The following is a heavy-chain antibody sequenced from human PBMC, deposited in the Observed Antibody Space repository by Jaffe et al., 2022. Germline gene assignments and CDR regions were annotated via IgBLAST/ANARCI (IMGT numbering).Heavy chain of an antibody. D-gene: IGHD2-2*01. J-gene: IGHJ4*02. CDR2: ISATVNNE. CDR3: AKKVSVAVLDGPDFPFDD. CDR1: GFTFRNYA. V-gene: IGHV3-23*01. Sequence: EVQLLESGGGLVQPGGSLRLSCVASGFTFRNYAMSWVRQAPGKGLEWVSAISATVNNEYYADSVKGRFTISRDNSKNTLYLQMNTLRAEDTAVYYCAKKVSVAVLDGPDFPFDDWGQGTLVTVSS.